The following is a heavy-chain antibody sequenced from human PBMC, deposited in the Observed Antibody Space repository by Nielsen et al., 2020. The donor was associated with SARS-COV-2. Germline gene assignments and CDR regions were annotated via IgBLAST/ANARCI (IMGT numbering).Heavy chain of an antibody. J-gene: IGHJ4*02. CDR3: VRSPSGSYSDPFDF. CDR1: GGTFSGYT. D-gene: IGHD1-26*01. Sequence: SVKVSCKASGGTFSGYTFNWVRQAPGQGLEWMGGIIPILGRTKYAQKFQDRVTITADKSTGTAYMEVSSLRFEDTAMYYCVRSPSGSYSDPFDFWGQGTLVIVSS. CDR2: IIPILGRT. V-gene: IGHV1-69*10.